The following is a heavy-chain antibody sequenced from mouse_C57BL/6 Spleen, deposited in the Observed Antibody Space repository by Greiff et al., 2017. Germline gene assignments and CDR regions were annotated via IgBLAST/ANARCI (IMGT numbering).Heavy chain of an antibody. D-gene: IGHD3-2*02. V-gene: IGHV1-50*01. CDR3: ARGLRLHP. CDR1: GYTFTSYW. J-gene: IGHJ2*01. CDR2: IDPSDSYT. Sequence: QVQLQQPGAELVKPGASVKLSCTASGYTFTSYWMQWVKQRPGQGLEWIGEIDPSDSYTNYNQKFKGKATLTVDTSSSTAYLQLSSLTSEDSAVYYCARGLRLHPWGQGTTLTVSS.